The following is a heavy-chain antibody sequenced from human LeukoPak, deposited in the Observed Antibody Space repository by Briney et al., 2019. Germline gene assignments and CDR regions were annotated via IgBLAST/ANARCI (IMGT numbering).Heavy chain of an antibody. CDR3: ATHRHSSSWYAEPDLVN. Sequence: PGGSLRLSCAASGFTFSSYAMSWVRQAPGKGLGRVSAISGSGGSTYYADSVKGRFTISRDNSKNTLYLQMNSLRAEDTAVYYCATHRHSSSWYAEPDLVNWGQGTLVTVSS. J-gene: IGHJ4*02. CDR1: GFTFSSYA. CDR2: ISGSGGST. D-gene: IGHD6-13*01. V-gene: IGHV3-23*01.